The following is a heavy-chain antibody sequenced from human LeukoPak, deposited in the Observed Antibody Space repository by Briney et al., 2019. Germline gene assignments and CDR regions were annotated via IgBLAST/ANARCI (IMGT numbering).Heavy chain of an antibody. CDR1: GGTFSSYA. J-gene: IGHJ4*02. Sequence: SVKVSRKASGGTFSSYAISWVRQAPGQGLEWMGRIIPIFGTANYAQKFQGRVTITTDESTSTAYMELSSLRSEDTAVYYCARSTYGDYGYFDYWGQGTLVTVSS. D-gene: IGHD4-17*01. CDR3: ARSTYGDYGYFDY. V-gene: IGHV1-69*05. CDR2: IIPIFGTA.